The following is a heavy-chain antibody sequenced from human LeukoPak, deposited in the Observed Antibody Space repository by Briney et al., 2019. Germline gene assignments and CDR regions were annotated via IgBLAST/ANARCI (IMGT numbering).Heavy chain of an antibody. CDR2: ISYDGSNK. CDR1: GFTVNSNY. D-gene: IGHD6-13*01. Sequence: PGGSLRLSCAASGFTVNSNYMTWVRQAPGKGLEWVAVISYDGSNKYYADSVKGRFTISRDNSKNTLYLQMNSLRAEDTAVYYCARDPYSRSWPACFDYWGQGTLVTVSS. CDR3: ARDPYSRSWPACFDY. J-gene: IGHJ4*02. V-gene: IGHV3-30-3*01.